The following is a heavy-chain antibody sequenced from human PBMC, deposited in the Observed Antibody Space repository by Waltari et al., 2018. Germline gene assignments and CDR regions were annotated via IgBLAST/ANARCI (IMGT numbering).Heavy chain of an antibody. CDR3: ARNKGAADFDS. Sequence: QVQLQESGPGLVKPSGTLSLTCVVSGGSISTNVWWNWVRQPPGKGLEWVGEIHHGGGTNSGPSLKRRVAISLDTSKTQFSLRLSAVTAADTAVYYCARNKGAADFDSWGQGTLVTVSS. J-gene: IGHJ5*01. CDR1: GGSISTNVW. D-gene: IGHD6-13*01. CDR2: IHHGGGT. V-gene: IGHV4-4*02.